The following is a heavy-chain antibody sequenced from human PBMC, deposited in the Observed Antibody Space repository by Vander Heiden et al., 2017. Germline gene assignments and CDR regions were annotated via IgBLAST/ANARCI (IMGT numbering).Heavy chain of an antibody. D-gene: IGHD4-17*01. V-gene: IGHV3-74*01. Sequence: EVQLVESGGGLVQPGGSLRLSCAASGVTSSSYWMHWVRQAPGKGLVWVSRINSDGSSTSYADSVKGRFTISRDNAKNTLYLQMNSLRAEDTAVYYCARHRLDYGDYYFDYWGQGTLVTVSS. CDR2: INSDGSST. J-gene: IGHJ4*02. CDR3: ARHRLDYGDYYFDY. CDR1: GVTSSSYW.